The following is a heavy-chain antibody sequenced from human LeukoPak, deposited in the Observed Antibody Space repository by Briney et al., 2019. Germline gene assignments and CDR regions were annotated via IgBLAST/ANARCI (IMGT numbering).Heavy chain of an antibody. CDR1: GYTFTSYG. CDR2: MSAYNGNT. D-gene: IGHD2-2*01. Sequence: SVKVSCKASGYTFTSYGISWVRQAPGQGLKWMGWMSAYNGNTNYAQKLQGRVTMTTDTSTSTAYMELRSLRSDDTAVYYRARGAALVPAADFDYWGQGTLVTVSS. CDR3: ARGAALVPAADFDY. J-gene: IGHJ4*02. V-gene: IGHV1-18*01.